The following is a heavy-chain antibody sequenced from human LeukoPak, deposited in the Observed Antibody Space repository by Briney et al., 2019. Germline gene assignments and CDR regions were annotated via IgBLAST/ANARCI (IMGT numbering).Heavy chain of an antibody. Sequence: PSETLSLTCTVSGGSINSYYWSWIRQPPGKGLEWLGYIYYSGSTNYNPSLKSRVTISLDTSKNQFSLKLTSATAADMAVYYCARDRDLDSSPSFDIWGQGTMLTVSS. D-gene: IGHD3-22*01. V-gene: IGHV4-59*01. CDR1: GGSINSYY. J-gene: IGHJ3*02. CDR3: ARDRDLDSSPSFDI. CDR2: IYYSGST.